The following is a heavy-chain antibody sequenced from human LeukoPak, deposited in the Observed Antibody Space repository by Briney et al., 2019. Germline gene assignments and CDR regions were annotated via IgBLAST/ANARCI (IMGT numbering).Heavy chain of an antibody. Sequence: GGSLRLSCAASGFTFSSYGMHWVRQAPGKGLEWVAFIRYDGSNKYYTDSVKGRFTISRDNSKNTLYLQMNSLRAEDTAVYYCAKDRGGYCSGGSSCYSTYSWFDPWGQGTLVSVSS. V-gene: IGHV3-30*02. CDR1: GFTFSSYG. CDR2: IRYDGSNK. J-gene: IGHJ5*02. CDR3: AKDRGGYCSGGSSCYSTYSWFDP. D-gene: IGHD2-15*01.